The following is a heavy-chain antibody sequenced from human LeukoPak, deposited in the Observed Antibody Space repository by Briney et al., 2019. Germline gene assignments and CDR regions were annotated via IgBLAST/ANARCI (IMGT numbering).Heavy chain of an antibody. CDR3: AKGDDIAMTNGAFDI. D-gene: IGHD5-18*01. CDR1: GLTFTTSV. V-gene: IGHV3-30*18. CDR2: LSDDGPDE. Sequence: QSGGSLRLSCAASGLTFTTSVINWVRQAPGKGLEWVAALSDDGPDEYYAESVKGRFTISRDNSKNTVHLQMNSLRAEDTAVYYCAKGDDIAMTNGAFDIWGQGTMVTVSS. J-gene: IGHJ3*02.